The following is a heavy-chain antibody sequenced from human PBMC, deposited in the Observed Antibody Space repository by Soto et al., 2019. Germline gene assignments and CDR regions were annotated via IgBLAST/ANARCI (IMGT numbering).Heavy chain of an antibody. CDR3: VKGWDSSSSGGDY. J-gene: IGHJ4*02. D-gene: IGHD6-6*01. Sequence: EVQLVESGGGLVQPGGSLRLSCSASGFTFSSYAMHWVRQAPGKGLEYVSAISSNGGSTYYADSVKGRFTISRDNSKNTLYLQMSSLRAEDTAVYYCVKGWDSSSSGGDYWGQGTLVTVSS. CDR2: ISSNGGST. V-gene: IGHV3-64D*08. CDR1: GFTFSSYA.